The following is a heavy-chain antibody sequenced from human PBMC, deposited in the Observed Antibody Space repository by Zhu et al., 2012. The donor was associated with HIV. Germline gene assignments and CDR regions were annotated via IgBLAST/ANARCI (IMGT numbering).Heavy chain of an antibody. Sequence: QVQLQQWGAGLLEPSETLSLTCAVYGGSFSGYYWGWIRQPPGKGLEWIGEINRSGDTNYNPSLKSRVTISVDTSKNQFSLKLNSVTAADTAVYYCARGYGSGSYYHYWGQGNPGHRVL. V-gene: IGHV4-34*01. CDR2: INRSGDT. CDR1: GGSFSGYY. D-gene: IGHD3-10*01. J-gene: IGHJ4*01. CDR3: ARGYGSGSYYHY.